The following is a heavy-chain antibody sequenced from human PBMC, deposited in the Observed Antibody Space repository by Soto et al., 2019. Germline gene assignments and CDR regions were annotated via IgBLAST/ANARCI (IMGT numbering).Heavy chain of an antibody. J-gene: IGHJ6*02. D-gene: IGHD2-8*01. CDR1: GFTFSSYG. CDR2: IWYDGSNK. V-gene: IGHV3-33*01. Sequence: QVQLVESGGGVVQPGRSLRLSCAASGFTFSSYGMHWVRQAPGKGLEWVAVIWYDGSNKYYADSVKGRFTISRDNSKNTLYLQMNSLRAEDTAVYYCARDDDCTNGVCSALGPLAAMDVWGQGTTVTVSS. CDR3: ARDDDCTNGVCSALGPLAAMDV.